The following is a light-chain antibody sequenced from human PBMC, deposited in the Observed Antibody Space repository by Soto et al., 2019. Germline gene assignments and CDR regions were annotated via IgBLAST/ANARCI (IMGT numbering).Light chain of an antibody. CDR2: DVS. CDR1: SSDVCGYNY. V-gene: IGLV2-14*03. J-gene: IGLJ1*01. CDR3: SSYTTSNTRQIV. Sequence: QSVLTQPASVSGSPGQSITISCTGTSSDVCGYNYVSWYQHHPGKAPKLMIYDVSNRPSGVSNRFSGSKSGNTASLTISGLQPEEEADYYCSSYTTSNTRQIVLGTGTRSPS.